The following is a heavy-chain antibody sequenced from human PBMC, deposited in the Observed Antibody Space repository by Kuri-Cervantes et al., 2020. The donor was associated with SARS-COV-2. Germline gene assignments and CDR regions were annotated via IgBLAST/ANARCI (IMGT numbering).Heavy chain of an antibody. J-gene: IGHJ4*02. CDR3: AKGDYKALDY. D-gene: IGHD4-11*01. V-gene: IGHV3-30*18. Sequence: GGSLRLTCAASGFTFSSYGMHWVRQALGKGLEWVAVISYDGSNKYYADSVQGRFTISRDNSKNTLYLQMNSLRAEDTSVYYCAKGDYKALDYWGQGTLVTVSS. CDR1: GFTFSSYG. CDR2: ISYDGSNK.